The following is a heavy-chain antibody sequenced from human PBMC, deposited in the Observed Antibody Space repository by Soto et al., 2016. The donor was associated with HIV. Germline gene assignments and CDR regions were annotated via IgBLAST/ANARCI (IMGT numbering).Heavy chain of an antibody. V-gene: IGHV3-74*01. D-gene: IGHD1-1*01. CDR2: INGDGSIT. Sequence: EVQLVESGGGLVQPGGSLRLSCAASGFTFSSYWMHWVRQAPGKGLVWVSRINGDGSITSYADSVKGRFTISRDNAKNTLYLQMNSLRAEDTAVYYCARGLIRQQLGASNWGQGTLVTVSX. J-gene: IGHJ4*02. CDR3: ARGLIRQQLGASN. CDR1: GFTFSSYW.